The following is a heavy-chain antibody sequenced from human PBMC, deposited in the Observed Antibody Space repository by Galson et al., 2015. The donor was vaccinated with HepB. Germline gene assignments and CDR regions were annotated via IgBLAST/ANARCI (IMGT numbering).Heavy chain of an antibody. D-gene: IGHD3-10*01. CDR3: ARSIGSGSYYPSAFDI. CDR2: IYTGDYDT. Sequence: QSGAEVKKPGESLKISCKGSGYSFTSYWIGWVRQMPGKGLEWMGIIYTGDYDTRYSPSFQGQVTTSADKSISTAYLQWSSLKASDTAMYYCARSIGSGSYYPSAFDIWGQGTMVTVSS. V-gene: IGHV5-51*01. CDR1: GYSFTSYW. J-gene: IGHJ3*02.